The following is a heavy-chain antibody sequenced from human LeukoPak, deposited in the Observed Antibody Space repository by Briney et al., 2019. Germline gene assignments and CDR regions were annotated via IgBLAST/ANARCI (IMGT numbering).Heavy chain of an antibody. CDR3: ARERQELRFVERWFDS. V-gene: IGHV1-18*01. Sequence: ASAKVSCKASGGTFSSYAISWVRQAPGQGLEWLGWINANNDNGQYAQKLQGRLTMTTETSTSTVHMELRSLTPDDTAVYYCARERQELRFVERWFDSWGQGTLVTVSS. J-gene: IGHJ5*01. D-gene: IGHD3-16*01. CDR1: GGTFSSYA. CDR2: INANNDNG.